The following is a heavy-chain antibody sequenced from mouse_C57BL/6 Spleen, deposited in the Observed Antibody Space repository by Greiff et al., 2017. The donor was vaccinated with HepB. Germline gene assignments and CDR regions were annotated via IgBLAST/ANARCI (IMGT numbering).Heavy chain of an antibody. J-gene: IGHJ4*01. D-gene: IGHD2-3*01. CDR1: GYAFSSSW. V-gene: IGHV1-82*01. Sequence: VQLQQSGPELVKPGASVKISCKASGYAFSSSWMNWVKQRPGKGLEWIGRIYPGDGDTNYNGKFKGKATLTADKSSSTAYMQLSSLTSEDSAVYFGARDGYYYALDYWGQGTSVTVSS. CDR2: IYPGDGDT. CDR3: ARDGYYYALDY.